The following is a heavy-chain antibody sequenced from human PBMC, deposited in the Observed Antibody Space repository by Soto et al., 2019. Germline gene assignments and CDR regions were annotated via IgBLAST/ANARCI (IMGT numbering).Heavy chain of an antibody. CDR1: GYSFTSYW. Sequence: PGESLKISCKGSGYSFTSYWISWVRQMPGKGLEWMGRTDPSDSYTNYSPSFQGHVTISADKSISTAYLQWSSLKASDTAMYYCARQTYSGYIYYYYGMDVWGQGTTVTVSS. V-gene: IGHV5-10-1*01. CDR2: TDPSDSYT. D-gene: IGHD5-12*01. CDR3: ARQTYSGYIYYYYGMDV. J-gene: IGHJ6*02.